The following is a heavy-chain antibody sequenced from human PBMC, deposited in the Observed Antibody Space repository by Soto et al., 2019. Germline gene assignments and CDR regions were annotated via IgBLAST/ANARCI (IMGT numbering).Heavy chain of an antibody. Sequence: EVQLLESGGGLVQPGGSLRLSCAASGFTFSSYAMSWVRQAPGKGLEWVSAISGSGGSTYYADSVKGRFTISRDNSKKALYLQMNSLRAEDTAVYYCAKGLSGSGGSCLGYWGQGTLVTVSS. CDR1: GFTFSSYA. CDR3: AKGLSGSGGSCLGY. V-gene: IGHV3-23*01. J-gene: IGHJ4*02. D-gene: IGHD2-15*01. CDR2: ISGSGGST.